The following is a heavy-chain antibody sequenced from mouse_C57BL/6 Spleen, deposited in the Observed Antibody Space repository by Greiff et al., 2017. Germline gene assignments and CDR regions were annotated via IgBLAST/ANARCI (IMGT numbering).Heavy chain of an antibody. V-gene: IGHV1-53*01. Sequence: QVQLQQPGAELVKPGASVKLSCKASGYTFTSYWMHWVKQRPGRGLEWIGNINPSNGGTNYNEKFKSKATLTVDKSSSTAYMQLSSLTSEDSAVYYCARTTVVPYYAMDYWGQGTSVTVSS. J-gene: IGHJ4*01. CDR2: INPSNGGT. CDR1: GYTFTSYW. D-gene: IGHD1-1*01. CDR3: ARTTVVPYYAMDY.